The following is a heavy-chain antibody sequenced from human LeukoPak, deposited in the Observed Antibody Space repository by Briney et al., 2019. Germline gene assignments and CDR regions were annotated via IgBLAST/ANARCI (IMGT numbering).Heavy chain of an antibody. CDR2: ISGSGGST. D-gene: IGHD3-3*01. Sequence: GGSLRLSCAASGFTFSSYAMSWVRQAPGKGLEWVSAISGSGGSTYYADSVKGRFTISRDNSKNTLYLQMNSLRAEDTAVYYCVKDPLAFGVAIGYFDYWGQGTLVTVSS. CDR3: VKDPLAFGVAIGYFDY. CDR1: GFTFSSYA. J-gene: IGHJ4*02. V-gene: IGHV3-23*01.